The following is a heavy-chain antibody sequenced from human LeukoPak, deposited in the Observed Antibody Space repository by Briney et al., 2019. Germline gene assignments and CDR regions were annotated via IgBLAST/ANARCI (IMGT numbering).Heavy chain of an antibody. CDR2: ISSSSSYI. J-gene: IGHJ3*02. D-gene: IGHD6-19*01. CDR1: GFTFSSYS. V-gene: IGHV3-21*01. Sequence: PGGSLRLSCAASGFTFSSYSMNWVRRAPGKGLEWVSSISSSSSYIYYADSVKGRFTISRDNAKSSLYLQMNSLRAEDTAVYYCAREGQWLAHGAFDIWGQGTMVTVSS. CDR3: AREGQWLAHGAFDI.